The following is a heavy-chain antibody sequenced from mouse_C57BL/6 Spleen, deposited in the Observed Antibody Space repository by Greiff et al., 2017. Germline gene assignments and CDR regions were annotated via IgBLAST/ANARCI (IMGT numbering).Heavy chain of an antibody. V-gene: IGHV1-64*01. D-gene: IGHD1-1*01. J-gene: IGHJ2*01. CDR1: GYTFTSYW. CDR2: IHPNSGST. Sequence: QVQLQQPGAELVKPGASVKLSCKASGYTFTSYWMHWVKQRPGQGLEWIGMIHPNSGSTNYNEKFKSKATLTVDTSSSTAYMQLSSLTSEDSAVYYCARSDYYGSSYHYWGQGTTLTVSS. CDR3: ARSDYYGSSYHY.